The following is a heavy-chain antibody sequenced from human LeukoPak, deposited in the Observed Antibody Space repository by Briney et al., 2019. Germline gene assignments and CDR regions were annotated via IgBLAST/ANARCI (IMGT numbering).Heavy chain of an antibody. CDR3: ARSHYSSYWDNGPHYYYYYMDV. D-gene: IGHD6-6*01. J-gene: IGHJ6*03. CDR1: VGTFSRYA. CDR2: IIPIFGTT. V-gene: IGHV1-69*13. Sequence: SVKVSCKASVGTFSRYAISWVRQAPGQGLEWMGGIIPIFGTTNYAQKFQGRVTITADESTSTAYMELSSLRSEDTAVYYCARSHYSSYWDNGPHYYYYYMDVWGKGTTVTVSS.